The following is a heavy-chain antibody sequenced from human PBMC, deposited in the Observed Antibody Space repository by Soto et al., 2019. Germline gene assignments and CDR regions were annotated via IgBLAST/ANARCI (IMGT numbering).Heavy chain of an antibody. CDR3: AGECVSASMSMPGMGYHYCGVDV. CDR1: GGSFKSHT. CDR2: IMPMFGVT. D-gene: IGHD1-26*01. Sequence: QVQLVQSGAEVKKPGSSVKVSCRASGGSFKSHTISWVRQAPGQGLEWMGGIMPMFGVTNYARKFQGRLTMTANESTTTAYMEVSSLTSEDRAVYYCAGECVSASMSMPGMGYHYCGVDVWGEGTTVIVSS. J-gene: IGHJ6*02. V-gene: IGHV1-69*12.